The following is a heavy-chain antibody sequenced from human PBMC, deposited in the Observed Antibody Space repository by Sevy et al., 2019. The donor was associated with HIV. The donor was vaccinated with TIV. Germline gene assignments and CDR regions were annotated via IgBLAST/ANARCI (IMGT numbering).Heavy chain of an antibody. CDR2: ISTSGGTV. V-gene: IGHV3-11*01. D-gene: IGHD3-10*01. Sequence: GGSLRLSCAASGFSLTSHYINWIRQAPGKGLEWISYISTSGGTVYYANSVKGRFTISRDNGKNTADLQMNTLRDEDTAVYYCARDSRVHNFGTGSYYSDYFDVWGQGTMVTVSS. J-gene: IGHJ3*01. CDR1: GFSLTSHY. CDR3: ARDSRVHNFGTGSYYSDYFDV.